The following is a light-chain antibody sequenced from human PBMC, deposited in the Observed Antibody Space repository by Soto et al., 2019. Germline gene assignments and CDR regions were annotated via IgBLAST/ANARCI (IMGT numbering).Light chain of an antibody. CDR3: QQYGSSPPWT. CDR1: QSVSSSY. Sequence: EIVLTQSPGTLSLSPGERATLSCRASQSVSSSYLAWYQQKPGQAPRLLIYGASSRATGIPDRFSGRGSGTDFTLPISRLEPEDFAVYYCQQYGSSPPWTFGQGTKVEIK. CDR2: GAS. V-gene: IGKV3-20*01. J-gene: IGKJ1*01.